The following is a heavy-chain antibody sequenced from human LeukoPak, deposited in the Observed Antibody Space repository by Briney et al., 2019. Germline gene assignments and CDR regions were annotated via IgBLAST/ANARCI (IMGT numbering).Heavy chain of an antibody. Sequence: PGGSLRLFCAASGFTFSSYAMSWVRQAPGKGLEWVSAISGSGGSTYYADSVKGRFTISRDNSKNTLYLQMNSLRAEDTAVYYCAKVAYYYGSGSYVDYWGQGTLVTVSS. J-gene: IGHJ4*02. CDR2: ISGSGGST. V-gene: IGHV3-23*01. CDR1: GFTFSSYA. CDR3: AKVAYYYGSGSYVDY. D-gene: IGHD3-10*01.